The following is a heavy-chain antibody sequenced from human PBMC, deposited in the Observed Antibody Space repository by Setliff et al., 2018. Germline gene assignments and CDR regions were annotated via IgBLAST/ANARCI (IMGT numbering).Heavy chain of an antibody. D-gene: IGHD6-19*01. J-gene: IGHJ6*02. Sequence: GGSLRLSCTASGFTFGDYAMHWVRQAPGKGLEWVSLISWDGGSTYYADSVKGRFTISRDNSKNSLYLQMNSLRAEDTALYYCAKDRGREQWLAPYYYYYGMDVWGQGITVTVSS. V-gene: IGHV3-43D*03. CDR2: ISWDGGST. CDR3: AKDRGREQWLAPYYYYYGMDV. CDR1: GFTFGDYA.